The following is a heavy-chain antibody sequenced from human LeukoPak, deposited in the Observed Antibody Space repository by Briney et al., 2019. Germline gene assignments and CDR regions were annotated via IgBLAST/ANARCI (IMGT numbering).Heavy chain of an antibody. CDR3: AREYWEGSFDY. D-gene: IGHD1-26*01. Sequence: ASVKVSCKASGYTFTSYDINWVRQATGQGLEWMGWMSPNSGNTGYAQKFQGRVTMTRDTSTSTVYMELSSLRSEDTAVYYCAREYWEGSFDYWGQGTLVTVSS. CDR2: MSPNSGNT. V-gene: IGHV1-8*01. CDR1: GYTFTSYD. J-gene: IGHJ4*02.